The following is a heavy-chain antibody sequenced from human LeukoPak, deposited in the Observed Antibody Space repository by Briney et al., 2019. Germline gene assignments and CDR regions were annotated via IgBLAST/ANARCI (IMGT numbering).Heavy chain of an antibody. J-gene: IGHJ4*02. CDR1: GGSISSGNYY. CDR2: VYYSAPT. D-gene: IGHD3-10*01. V-gene: IGHV4-39*07. Sequence: PSETLSLTCTVSGGSISSGNYYWTWHRQPPGKGREFIVSVYYSAPTYHNPSLESRVTLSVDTSKNQFSLKVTSMTAADTALYYCTRSAAFVKGGFDYWGQGTLVTVSS. CDR3: TRSAAFVKGGFDY.